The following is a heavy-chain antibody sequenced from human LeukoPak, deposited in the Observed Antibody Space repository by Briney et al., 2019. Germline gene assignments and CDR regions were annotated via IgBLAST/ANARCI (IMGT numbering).Heavy chain of an antibody. CDR1: GFTFSSYS. CDR3: AKVTMVGWYFDL. V-gene: IGHV3-23*01. D-gene: IGHD2-15*01. CDR2: ISGSGGST. Sequence: GGSLRLSCAASGFTFSSYSMTWVRQAPGKGLEWVSGISGSGGSTYDADSVKGRFTISRDNSKNTLDLQMNSLRVEDTAVYYCAKVTMVGWYFDLWGRGTLVTVSS. J-gene: IGHJ2*01.